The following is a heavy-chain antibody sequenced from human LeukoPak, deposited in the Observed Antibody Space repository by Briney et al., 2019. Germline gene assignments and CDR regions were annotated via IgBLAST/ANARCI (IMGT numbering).Heavy chain of an antibody. CDR1: GYTFTGYY. CDR2: INPNSGGT. CDR3: ARVYCGGDCCFDS. Sequence: GASVKVSCTASGYTFTGYYMHWVRQAPGQGLEWMGWINPNSGGTNYAQKFQGRVTMTRDTSISTAYMELSRLRSDDTAVYYCARVYCGGDCCFDSWGQGTLVTVSS. V-gene: IGHV1-2*02. D-gene: IGHD2-21*02. J-gene: IGHJ4*02.